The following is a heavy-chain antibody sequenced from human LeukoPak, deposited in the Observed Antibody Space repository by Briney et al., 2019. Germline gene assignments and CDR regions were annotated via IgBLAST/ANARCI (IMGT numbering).Heavy chain of an antibody. CDR1: GGSLSSSSHY. CDR3: ARQPSFDY. J-gene: IGHJ4*02. CDR2: IYYSGSI. V-gene: IGHV4-39*01. Sequence: SETLSLTCTVSGGSLSSSSHYWGWIRQPPGKGLEGVGSIYYSGSIYYNPSLKSRVTISVDTYKNQFSLKLSSVTAADTAVYYCARQPSFDYWGQGTLVTVSS.